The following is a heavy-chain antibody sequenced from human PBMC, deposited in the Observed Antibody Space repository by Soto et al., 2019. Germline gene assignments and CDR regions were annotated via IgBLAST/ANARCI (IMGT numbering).Heavy chain of an antibody. V-gene: IGHV4-39*01. CDR2: IYYSGST. CDR3: ARLAEYYYGSGSYYYFDY. CDR1: GGSISRSSYY. J-gene: IGHJ4*02. Sequence: QLQLQESGPGLVKPSETLSLTCTVSGGSISRSSYYWGWIRQPPGKGLEWIGSIYYSGSTYYNPSLKSRVTIAVDTSTNQFSLKLSSVTAADTAVYYCARLAEYYYGSGSYYYFDYWGQGTLVTVSS. D-gene: IGHD3-10*01.